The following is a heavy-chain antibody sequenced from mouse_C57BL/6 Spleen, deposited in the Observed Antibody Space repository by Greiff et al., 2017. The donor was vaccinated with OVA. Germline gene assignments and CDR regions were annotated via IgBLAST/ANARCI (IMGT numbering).Heavy chain of an antibody. J-gene: IGHJ4*01. V-gene: IGHV1-20*01. D-gene: IGHD2-2*01. Sequence: EVQLQQSGPELVKPGDSVKISCKASGYSFTGYFMNWVMQSHGKSLEWIGRINPYNGDTFYNQKFKGKATLTVDKSSSTAHMELRSLTSEDSAVYYCARGYDALDYAMDYWGQGTSVTVSS. CDR2: INPYNGDT. CDR1: GYSFTGYF. CDR3: ARGYDALDYAMDY.